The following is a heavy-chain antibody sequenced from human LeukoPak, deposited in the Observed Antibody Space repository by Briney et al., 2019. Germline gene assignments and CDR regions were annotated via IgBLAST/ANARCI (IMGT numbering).Heavy chain of an antibody. CDR3: SILANDGIRFLEWFGTYYYYMDV. V-gene: IGHV3-7*03. CDR1: GFTFSTYW. J-gene: IGHJ6*03. CDR2: IKQDGSEK. Sequence: GGSLRLSCAASGFTFSTYWMTWVRQAPGKRLEWVANIKQDGSEKYFVDSVKGRFTISRDNANNSLYLQMNSLRAEDTALYYFSILANDGIRFLEWFGTYYYYMDVWGKGTTVTVSS. D-gene: IGHD3-3*01.